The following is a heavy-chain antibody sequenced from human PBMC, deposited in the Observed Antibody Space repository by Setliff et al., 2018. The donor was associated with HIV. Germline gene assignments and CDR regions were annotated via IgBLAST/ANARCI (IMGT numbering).Heavy chain of an antibody. Sequence: ASVKVSCKASGYTLTSYYIHWVRQAPGQGLEWMGIINPRNNTTSHAQKFQGRVTMTRDTSTSTVYMELSSLRSEDTAVYYCARDPWGSSSWYDYFDSWGQGTLVTVSS. D-gene: IGHD6-13*01. V-gene: IGHV1-46*01. CDR3: ARDPWGSSSWYDYFDS. CDR1: GYTLTSYY. CDR2: INPRNNTT. J-gene: IGHJ4*02.